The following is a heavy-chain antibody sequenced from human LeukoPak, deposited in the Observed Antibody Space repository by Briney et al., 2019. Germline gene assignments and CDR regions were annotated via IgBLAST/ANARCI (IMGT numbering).Heavy chain of an antibody. CDR2: ISSSTSTV. D-gene: IGHD1-26*01. Sequence: PGGSLRLSCAASGFTFSSYSMNWVRQAPGKGLEWISYISSSTSTVFYADSVKGRFTISRNNANNSLYLQMNSLRAEDTAVYYCARDFVGATNYWGQGTLVTVSS. CDR3: ARDFVGATNY. J-gene: IGHJ4*02. V-gene: IGHV3-48*01. CDR1: GFTFSSYS.